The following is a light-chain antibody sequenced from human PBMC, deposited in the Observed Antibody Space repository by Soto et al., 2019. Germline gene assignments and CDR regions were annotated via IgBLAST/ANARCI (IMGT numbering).Light chain of an antibody. V-gene: IGKV1-5*01. Sequence: DFQLTQSPSTVSASVGDRVTITCRTSKTTGTWMACYQQKPGHAPKLLIYDASRLETVIPSRFRGSGVGAEFALTITGLHPDDFAPYFCPRYTTSSWTFGQGTKVEVK. CDR3: PRYTTSSWT. CDR1: KTTGTW. CDR2: DAS. J-gene: IGKJ1*01.